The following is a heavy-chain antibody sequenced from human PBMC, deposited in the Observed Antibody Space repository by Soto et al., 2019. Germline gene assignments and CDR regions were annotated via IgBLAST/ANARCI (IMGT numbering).Heavy chain of an antibody. D-gene: IGHD2-2*01. V-gene: IGHV4-34*01. Sequence: PSETLSLTCAVYGGSFSGYYWSWIRQPPGKGLEWIGEINHSGSTNYNPSLKSRVTTSVDTSKNQFSLKLSSVTAADKAVYYCARGVDCSSTSCYSSGRYYYYGMDVWGQGTTVTVSS. CDR3: ARGVDCSSTSCYSSGRYYYYGMDV. CDR1: GGSFSGYY. CDR2: INHSGST. J-gene: IGHJ6*02.